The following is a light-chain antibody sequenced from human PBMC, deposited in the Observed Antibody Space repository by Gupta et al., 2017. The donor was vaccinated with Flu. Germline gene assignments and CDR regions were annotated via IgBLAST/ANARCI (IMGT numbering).Light chain of an antibody. V-gene: IGKV2-28*01. CDR2: LGS. CDR1: QSLLESNGYNY. CDR3: IQARQSPQT. Sequence: VMTQSPLSLPFTPGEPASISCRSSQSLLESNGYNYLDWYLQKPGQPPQLLIYLGSNRASGVPDRFSGSGSGTDFTLKISRVEAEDVGVYYCIQARQSPQTFGPGTKVDIK. J-gene: IGKJ3*01.